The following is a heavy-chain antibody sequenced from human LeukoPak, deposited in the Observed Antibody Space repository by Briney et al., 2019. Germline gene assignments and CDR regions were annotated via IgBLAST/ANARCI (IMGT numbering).Heavy chain of an antibody. CDR2: INSVGSST. CDR3: ARGTSSWRNGMDV. Sequence: GGSLRLSCAASGFTFSNYWIHWVRQGSGKGLVWVSRINSVGSSTSYADSVKGRLTISRDNAKNTLYLQMNSLRAEDTAVYYCARGTSSWRNGMDVWGQGTTVTVSS. D-gene: IGHD6-13*01. CDR1: GFTFSNYW. J-gene: IGHJ6*02. V-gene: IGHV3-74*01.